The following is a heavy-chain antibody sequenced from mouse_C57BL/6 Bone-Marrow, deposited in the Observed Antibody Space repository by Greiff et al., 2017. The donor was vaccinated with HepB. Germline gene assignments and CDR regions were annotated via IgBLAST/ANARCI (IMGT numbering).Heavy chain of an antibody. D-gene: IGHD1-1*01. J-gene: IGHJ3*01. CDR2: IHPNSGST. CDR1: GYTFTSYW. CDR3: AYYGSSPAWFAY. Sequence: QVQLKQSGAELVKPGASVKLSCKASGYTFTSYWMHWVKQRPGQGLEWIGMIHPNSGSTNYNEKFKSKATLTVDKSSSTAYMQLSSLTSEDSAVYYCAYYGSSPAWFAYWGQGTLVTVSA. V-gene: IGHV1-64*01.